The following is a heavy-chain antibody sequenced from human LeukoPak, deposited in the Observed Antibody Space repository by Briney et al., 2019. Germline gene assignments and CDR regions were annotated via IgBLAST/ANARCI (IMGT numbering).Heavy chain of an antibody. CDR1: GYTFTSYG. Sequence: ASVKVSCKASGYTFTSYGINWVRQAPGQGLEWMGWISAYNGNTKYAQSLQGRVTMTTDTSTSTAHMELRSLRSDDTAVYYCARGDEQRECDYWGQGTLATVSS. J-gene: IGHJ4*02. D-gene: IGHD6-25*01. CDR2: ISAYNGNT. V-gene: IGHV1-18*01. CDR3: ARGDEQRECDY.